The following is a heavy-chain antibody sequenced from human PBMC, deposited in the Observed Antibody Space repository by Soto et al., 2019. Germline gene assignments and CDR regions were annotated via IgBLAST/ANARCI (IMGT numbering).Heavy chain of an antibody. D-gene: IGHD4-17*01. Sequence: QVQLQESGPGLVKPSETLSLTCTVSGGSITGHYWSWIRQPPGKGLECIGYIYYSGTTNYNPSLNSRVTISVDTSKNQFSLKLSSVTAADTAVYYCARGRDYGDYVGAFDIWGQGTMVTVSS. V-gene: IGHV4-59*11. CDR2: IYYSGTT. J-gene: IGHJ3*02. CDR1: GGSITGHY. CDR3: ARGRDYGDYVGAFDI.